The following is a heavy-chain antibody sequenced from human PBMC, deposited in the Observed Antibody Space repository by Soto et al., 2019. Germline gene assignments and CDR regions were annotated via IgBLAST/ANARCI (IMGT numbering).Heavy chain of an antibody. CDR3: AREAYSGSSFHP. CDR2: IYYSGST. CDR1: GGSISSSSYY. J-gene: IGHJ5*02. Sequence: SETLSLTCTVSGGSISSSSYYWGWIRQPPGKGLEWIGYIYYSGSTNYNPSLKSRVTISVDTSKNQFSLKLSSVTAADTAVYYCAREAYSGSSFHPWGQGTLVTVSS. D-gene: IGHD1-26*01. V-gene: IGHV4-61*01.